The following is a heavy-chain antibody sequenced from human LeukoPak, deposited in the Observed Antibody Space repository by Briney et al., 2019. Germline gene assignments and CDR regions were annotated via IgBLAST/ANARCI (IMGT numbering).Heavy chain of an antibody. Sequence: GESLKTSCKGSGYSFTNYWIGWVRQMPGKGLEWMGIIFPGDSDTTYSPSFQGQVTISADKSISTAYLQWSSLKASDTAMYYCARHVDSSSWSPFDYWGQGTLVTVSS. CDR1: GYSFTNYW. V-gene: IGHV5-51*01. J-gene: IGHJ4*02. D-gene: IGHD6-13*01. CDR3: ARHVDSSSWSPFDY. CDR2: IFPGDSDT.